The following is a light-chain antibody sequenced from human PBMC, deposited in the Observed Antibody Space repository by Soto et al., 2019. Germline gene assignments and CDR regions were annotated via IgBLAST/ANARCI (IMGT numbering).Light chain of an antibody. CDR1: HDITNF. J-gene: IGKJ5*01. V-gene: IGKV1-27*01. CDR3: QQFLSAPLT. CDR2: GAT. Sequence: DIQMTQSPSSLSASVGDEVTITCRASHDITNFLAWYRQKPGEHPKLLISGATALQSGVPRRFSGSGSGTDFTLTIGSLQPEDVATYYCQQFLSAPLTFGQGTRLEIK.